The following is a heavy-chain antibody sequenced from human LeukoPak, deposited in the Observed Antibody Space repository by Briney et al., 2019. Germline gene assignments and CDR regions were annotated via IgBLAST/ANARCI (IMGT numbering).Heavy chain of an antibody. CDR2: IKQDGSEK. V-gene: IGHV3-7*04. CDR3: ARDPESTIYYYGMDV. J-gene: IGHJ6*02. CDR1: GFTFSSYW. Sequence: GGSLRLSCAASGFTFSSYWMSWVRQAPGKGLEWVANIKQDGSEKYYVDSVKGRFTNSRDNAKNSLYLQMNSLRAEDTAVYYCARDPESTIYYYGMDVWGQGTTVTVSS. D-gene: IGHD2-2*01.